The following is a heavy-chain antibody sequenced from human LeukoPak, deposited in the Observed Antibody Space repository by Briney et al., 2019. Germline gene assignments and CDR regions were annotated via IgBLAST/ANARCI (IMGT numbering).Heavy chain of an antibody. J-gene: IGHJ3*02. D-gene: IGHD6-19*01. CDR2: VSGSGHST. CDR3: AKDSAVAASDAFDI. Sequence: GGSLRLSCAASGFTFSNYAMSWVRQAPGKGLEWVSGVSGSGHSTVYADSVKGRFTISRDNSKSMMYLQMNSLGAEDTAVYYCAKDSAVAASDAFDIWGQGTMVTVSS. V-gene: IGHV3-23*01. CDR1: GFTFSNYA.